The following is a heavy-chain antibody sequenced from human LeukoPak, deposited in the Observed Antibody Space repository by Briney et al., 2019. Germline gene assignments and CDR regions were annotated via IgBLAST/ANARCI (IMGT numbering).Heavy chain of an antibody. Sequence: SETLSLTCTVSGGSISSYYWSWIRQPRGEGLEGIGYIYDSGSTNYNPSLKGRVTIPVDTSQNQFSLKLRSVTAADTAMYYCARLTYYYDTSGPRPYPFDYWGQGTLVTVSS. CDR2: IYDSGST. J-gene: IGHJ4*02. V-gene: IGHV4-59*01. D-gene: IGHD3-22*01. CDR3: ARLTYYYDTSGPRPYPFDY. CDR1: GGSISSYY.